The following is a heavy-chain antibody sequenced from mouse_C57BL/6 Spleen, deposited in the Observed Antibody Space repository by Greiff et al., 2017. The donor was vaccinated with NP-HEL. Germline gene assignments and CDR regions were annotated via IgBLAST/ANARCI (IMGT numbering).Heavy chain of an antibody. J-gene: IGHJ4*01. D-gene: IGHD2-3*01. V-gene: IGHV1-82*01. Sequence: VQLQQSGPELVKPGASVKISCQASGYAFSSSWMNWVKQRPGKGLEWIGRIYPGDGDTNYNGKFKGKATLTADKSSSTAYLQLSSLTSEDSAVYFCARVDYDGYFGYAMDYWGQGTSVTVSS. CDR1: GYAFSSSW. CDR3: ARVDYDGYFGYAMDY. CDR2: IYPGDGDT.